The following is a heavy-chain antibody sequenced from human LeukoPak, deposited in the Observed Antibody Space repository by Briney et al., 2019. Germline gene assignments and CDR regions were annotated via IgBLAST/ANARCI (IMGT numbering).Heavy chain of an antibody. CDR2: IYYSGST. J-gene: IGHJ6*03. CDR1: GGSLSSGGYY. Sequence: SQTLSLTCTVSGGSLSSGGYYWSWIRQHPGKGLEWIGYIYYSGSTYYNPSLKSRVTISVDTSKNQFSLKLSSVTAADTAVYYCARDSFVVPAARAYYMDVWGKGTTVTVSS. CDR3: ARDSFVVPAARAYYMDV. D-gene: IGHD2-2*01. V-gene: IGHV4-31*03.